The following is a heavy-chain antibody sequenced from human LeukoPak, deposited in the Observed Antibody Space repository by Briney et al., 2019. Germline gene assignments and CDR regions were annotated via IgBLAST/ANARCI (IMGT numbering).Heavy chain of an antibody. D-gene: IGHD3-22*01. CDR2: IKYDGGEE. V-gene: IGHV3-7*01. CDR3: ARDANYHVSSDYYDAFDI. Sequence: PGGSLRLSCVASGFSFSRYWMSWVRRTPWKGLEWVATIKYDGGEEYYLNSVKGRFTISRDNAKNSLHLQVNSLRADDTAVYYCARDANYHVSSDYYDAFDIWGQGTMVTVSS. CDR1: GFSFSRYW. J-gene: IGHJ3*02.